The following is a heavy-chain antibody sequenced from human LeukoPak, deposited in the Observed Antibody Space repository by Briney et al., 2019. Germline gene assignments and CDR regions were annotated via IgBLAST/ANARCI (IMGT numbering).Heavy chain of an antibody. J-gene: IGHJ3*02. CDR3: ARGDSSSWYLGALDI. D-gene: IGHD6-13*01. CDR1: GFTFSSYA. Sequence: GGSLRLSCAASGFTFSSYAMTWVRQAPGKGLEWVSVIYSGGSTYYADSVKGRFTISRDNSKNTLYLQMNSLRAEDTAVYYCARGDSSSWYLGALDIWGQGTMVTVSS. CDR2: IYSGGST. V-gene: IGHV3-53*01.